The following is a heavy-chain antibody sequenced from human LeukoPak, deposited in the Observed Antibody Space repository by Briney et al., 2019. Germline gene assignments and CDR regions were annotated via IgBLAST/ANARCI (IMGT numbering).Heavy chain of an antibody. CDR2: IRYDGSNK. V-gene: IGHV3-30*02. CDR1: GFTFSSYG. D-gene: IGHD3-22*01. CDR3: AKASHKYYYDSSDIDY. Sequence: GGSLRLSCAASGFTFSSYGMHWVRQAPGKGLEWVAFIRYDGSNKYYADSVKGRFTISRDNSKNTLYLQMNSLRAEDTAVYYCAKASHKYYYDSSDIDYWGQGTLVTVSS. J-gene: IGHJ4*02.